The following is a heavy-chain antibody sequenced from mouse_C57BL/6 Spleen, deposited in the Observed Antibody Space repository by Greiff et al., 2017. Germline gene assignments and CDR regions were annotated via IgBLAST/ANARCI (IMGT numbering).Heavy chain of an antibody. D-gene: IGHD1-1*01. V-gene: IGHV14-2*01. CDR3: ARGGLIITTVLDY. CDR1: GFNIKDYY. J-gene: IGHJ2*01. Sequence: VQLQQSGAELVKPGASVKLSCTASGFNIKDYYMHWVKQRTEQGLEWIGRIDPEDGETKYAPKFQGKATITADTSSSTAYMQLKSLTSEDSAVYYCARGGLIITTVLDYWGQGTTLTVSS. CDR2: IDPEDGET.